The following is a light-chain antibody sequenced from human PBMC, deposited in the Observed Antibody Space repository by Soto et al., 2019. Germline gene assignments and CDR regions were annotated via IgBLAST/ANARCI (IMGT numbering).Light chain of an antibody. Sequence: QSALTQPPSASGSPGQSVTISCTGTSSDIGGYDHVSWYQQHPGKAPKVMIYEVTKRPSGVPDRFSGSKSGNTASLTISGLQADDEADYYCSSYTSRSIVVFGGGTKLTVL. J-gene: IGLJ2*01. CDR2: EVT. CDR1: SSDIGGYDH. CDR3: SSYTSRSIVV. V-gene: IGLV2-8*01.